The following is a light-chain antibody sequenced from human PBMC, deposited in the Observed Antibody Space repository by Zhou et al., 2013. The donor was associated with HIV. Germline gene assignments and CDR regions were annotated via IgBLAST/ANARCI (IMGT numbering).Light chain of an antibody. Sequence: EIVLTQSPGTLSLSPGERATLSCRASQSVSSSYLAWYQQKPGQAPRLLIYGASSRATGIPDRFSGSDSGTDFTLTISRLEPEDFAVYYCQQYGSSPPITFGQGTRLEIK. V-gene: IGKV3-20*01. CDR1: QSVSSSY. J-gene: IGKJ2*01. CDR3: QQYGSSPPIT. CDR2: GAS.